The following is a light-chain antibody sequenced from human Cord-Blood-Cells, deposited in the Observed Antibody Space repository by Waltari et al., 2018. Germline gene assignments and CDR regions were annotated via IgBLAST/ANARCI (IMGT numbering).Light chain of an antibody. J-gene: IGKJ4*01. CDR3: QQRSNWPLT. Sequence: ELVLTQSPATLPLSPGDRATLSCRPSQSVSSYLAWYQQKPGQAPRLLIYDASNRATGIPARFSGSGSGTDFTLTISSLEPEDFAVYYCQQRSNWPLTFGGGTKVEIK. V-gene: IGKV3-11*01. CDR1: QSVSSY. CDR2: DAS.